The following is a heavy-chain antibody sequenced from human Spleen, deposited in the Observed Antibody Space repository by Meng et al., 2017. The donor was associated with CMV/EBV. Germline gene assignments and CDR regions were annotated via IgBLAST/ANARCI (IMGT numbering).Heavy chain of an antibody. CDR2: ISGSGGST. J-gene: IGHJ5*02. CDR1: GFTFSSYA. Sequence: GESLKIFCAASGFTFSSYAMSWVRQAPGKGLEWVSAISGSGGSTYYADSVKGRFTISRDNSKNTLYLQMNSLRAEDTAVYYCARDHCSSTSCYWEGHNWFDPWGQGTLVTVSS. V-gene: IGHV3-23*01. D-gene: IGHD2-2*01. CDR3: ARDHCSSTSCYWEGHNWFDP.